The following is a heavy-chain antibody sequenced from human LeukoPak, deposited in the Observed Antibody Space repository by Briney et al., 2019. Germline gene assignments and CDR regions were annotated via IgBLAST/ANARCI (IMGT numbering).Heavy chain of an antibody. D-gene: IGHD3-22*01. J-gene: IGHJ2*01. CDR1: GFNSRSYW. Sequence: GGSLRPSSAASGFNSRSYWMTWVRQAPGKGLEWVASINLDGSEKYYVDSVKGRFTISRDNAKNSLYLQMNSLRADDTAVYYCARGSYYAGSGYVNWYFDLWGRGTLVTVSS. CDR2: INLDGSEK. CDR3: ARGSYYAGSGYVNWYFDL. V-gene: IGHV3-7*01.